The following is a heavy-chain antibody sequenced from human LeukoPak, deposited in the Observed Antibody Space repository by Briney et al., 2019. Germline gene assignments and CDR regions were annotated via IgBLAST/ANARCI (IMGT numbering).Heavy chain of an antibody. J-gene: IGHJ3*02. Sequence: SGGSLRLSCAASGFTFSMYAMHWVRQAPGKGLEWVAVISYDGSNKYHADSVKGRFTISRDDSKNTLYLRMNSLSVEDTAVYYCARQGGMGAYDIWGRGTVVTVSS. V-gene: IGHV3-30*04. CDR1: GFTFSMYA. CDR3: ARQGGMGAYDI. D-gene: IGHD2-15*01. CDR2: ISYDGSNK.